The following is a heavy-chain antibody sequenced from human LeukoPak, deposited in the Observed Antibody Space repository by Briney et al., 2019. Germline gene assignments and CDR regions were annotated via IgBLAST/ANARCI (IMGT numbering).Heavy chain of an antibody. CDR3: ARDSGSGRPYYFDS. CDR1: GFTFSNYW. D-gene: IGHD3-10*01. CDR2: IKSDGSST. Sequence: GGSLRLSCAASGFTFSNYWMHWVRQAPGKGLVWVSRIKSDGSSTSYADSVKGRFTISRDNAKNSLYLQMNSLRAEDTAVYYCARDSGSGRPYYFDSWGQGTLVTVSS. V-gene: IGHV3-74*01. J-gene: IGHJ4*02.